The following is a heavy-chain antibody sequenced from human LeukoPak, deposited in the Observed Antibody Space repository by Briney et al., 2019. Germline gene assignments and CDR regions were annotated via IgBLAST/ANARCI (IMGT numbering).Heavy chain of an antibody. D-gene: IGHD3-10*01. CDR1: GYTFTSYA. J-gene: IGHJ4*02. V-gene: IGHV1-3*01. Sequence: ASVNVSCKASGYTFTSYAMHWVRQAPGQRLEWMGWINAGNGNTKYSQKFQGRVTITRDTSASTAYMELSSLRSEDTAVYYCAREEGGFGELLSPVGIDYWGQGTLVTVSS. CDR2: INAGNGNT. CDR3: AREEGGFGELLSPVGIDY.